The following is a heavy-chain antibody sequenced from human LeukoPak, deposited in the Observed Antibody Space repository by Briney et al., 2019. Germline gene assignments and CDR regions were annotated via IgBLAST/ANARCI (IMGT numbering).Heavy chain of an antibody. CDR2: IKKDGSEK. CDR1: GFTFSNHG. V-gene: IGHV3-7*01. Sequence: GGSLRLSCAASGFTFSNHGMNWVRQAPGKGLEWVANIKKDGSEKYYMDSVRSRFTISRDNAKTSLSLHMNSLRAEDTAVYYCARHLSGVTGYTYGRGIDYWGQGTLVTVSS. J-gene: IGHJ4*02. CDR3: ARHLSGVTGYTYGRGIDY. D-gene: IGHD5-18*01.